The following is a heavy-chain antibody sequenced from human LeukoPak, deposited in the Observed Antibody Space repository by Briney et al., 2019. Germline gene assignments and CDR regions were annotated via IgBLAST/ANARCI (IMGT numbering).Heavy chain of an antibody. V-gene: IGHV1-69*04. J-gene: IGHJ4*02. D-gene: IGHD1-26*01. CDR2: IIPILGIA. CDR3: AREVKWELKTFDY. Sequence: GSSVKVSCKASGGTFSSYAISWVRQAPGRGLEWMGRIIPILGIANYAQKFQGRVTITADKSTSTAYMELSSLRSEDTAVYYCAREVKWELKTFDYWGQGTLVTVSS. CDR1: GGTFSSYA.